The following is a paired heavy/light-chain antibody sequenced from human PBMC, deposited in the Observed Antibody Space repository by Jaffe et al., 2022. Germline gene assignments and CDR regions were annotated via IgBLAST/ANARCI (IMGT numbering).Light chain of an antibody. CDR2: AAS. V-gene: IGKV1-39*01. J-gene: IGKJ1*01. CDR1: QSISNY. Sequence: DIQMTQSPSSLSASVGDRVTITCRASQSISNYLNWYQQKPGKAPKLLISAASSLQSGVPSRFSGSGSGTDFTLTISSLQPDDFTTYYCQQSYTTPPTFGQGTKVEIK. CDR3: QQSYTTPPT.
Heavy chain of an antibody. CDR3: ARPPYSNSYYFDY. J-gene: IGHJ4*02. CDR1: GYTFTTYY. Sequence: QVQLVQSGAEVKKPGASVKVSCKASGYTFTTYYMHWVRQAPGQGLEWMGILNPSDTSTSYAQKFQGRVTMTRDTSTSTVYMELSSLRSEDTAVYYCARPPYSNSYYFDYWGQGTLVTVSS. D-gene: IGHD4-4*01. V-gene: IGHV1-46*03. CDR2: LNPSDTST.